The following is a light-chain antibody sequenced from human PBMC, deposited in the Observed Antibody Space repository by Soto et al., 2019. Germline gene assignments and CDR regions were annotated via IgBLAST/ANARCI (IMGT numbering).Light chain of an antibody. CDR1: QSVSSSY. V-gene: IGKV3-20*01. Sequence: EIVLTQSPGTLSLSPGERATLSCRASQSVSSSYLAWYQQKPGQAPRLLIYGASSRATGIPARFSGSGSGTDFTLTLSRLEPEDFAVYYCQQHGSSPWTCGQGTKVEI. CDR2: GAS. J-gene: IGKJ1*01. CDR3: QQHGSSPWT.